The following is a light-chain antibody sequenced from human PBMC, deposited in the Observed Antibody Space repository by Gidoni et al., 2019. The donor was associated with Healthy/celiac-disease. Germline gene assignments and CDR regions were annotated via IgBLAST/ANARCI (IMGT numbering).Light chain of an antibody. V-gene: IGKV4-1*01. CDR2: WAS. Sequence: DIVMTQSPDSLAVSLGERATINCQSSQSVLYSSNNKNYLAWYQQKPGQPPTLLIYWASTRESGVPDRFSGSGSGTDFTLTISSLQAEDVAVYYCQQYYSTPWTFGQGTKVEIK. J-gene: IGKJ1*01. CDR3: QQYYSTPWT. CDR1: QSVLYSSNNKNY.